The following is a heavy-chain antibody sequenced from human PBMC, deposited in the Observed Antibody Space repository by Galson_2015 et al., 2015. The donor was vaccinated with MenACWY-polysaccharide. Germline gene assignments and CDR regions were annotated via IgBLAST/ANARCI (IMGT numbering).Heavy chain of an antibody. CDR2: ISTNGGNT. CDR1: GFIFSTYS. V-gene: IGHV3-64*01. CDR3: ARGLYTTNSGGFDP. Sequence: SLRLSCAASGFIFSTYSMHWVRQAPGKGLEYVSTISTNGGNTFYANSVKGRFTISRDNSKNTLYLQMGSLRPEDMAVYYCARGLYTTNSGGFDPWGQGTLVTVSS. J-gene: IGHJ5*02. D-gene: IGHD3-16*01.